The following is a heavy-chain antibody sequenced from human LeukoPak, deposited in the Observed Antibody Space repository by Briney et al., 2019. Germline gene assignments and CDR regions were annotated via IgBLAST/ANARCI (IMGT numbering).Heavy chain of an antibody. CDR1: GYTFAAHH. V-gene: IGHV1-2*02. J-gene: IGHJ4*02. D-gene: IGHD3-10*01. Sequence: GASVKVSCKASGYTFAAHHIHWVRQAPGQGLEWMGWILPDGRDTKYSQKLPERTTLATPTSTNTAYMELSSLIPDDTAVYYCSGRYGPGPVWGQATLISASP. CDR3: SGRYGPGPV. CDR2: ILPDGRDT.